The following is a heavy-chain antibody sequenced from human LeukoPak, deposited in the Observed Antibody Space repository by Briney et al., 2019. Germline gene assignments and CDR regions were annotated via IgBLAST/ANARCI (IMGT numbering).Heavy chain of an antibody. J-gene: IGHJ5*02. CDR3: ARASYYYDSSGYYFNWFDP. CDR1: GGTFSSYA. CDR2: IIPIFGTA. D-gene: IGHD3-22*01. V-gene: IGHV1-69*05. Sequence: SVKVSCKASGGTFSSYAISWVRQAPGQGLEWMGGIIPIFGTANYAQKFQGRVTITTDESTSTAYMDLSSLRSEDTAVYYCARASYYYDSSGYYFNWFDPWGQGTLVTVSS.